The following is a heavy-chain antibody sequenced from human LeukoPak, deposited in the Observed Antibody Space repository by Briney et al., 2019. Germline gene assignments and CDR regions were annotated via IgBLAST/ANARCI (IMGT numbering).Heavy chain of an antibody. CDR1: GFTFSSYE. CDR3: AELGITMIGGV. D-gene: IGHD3-10*02. CDR2: ISSSGSTI. V-gene: IGHV3-48*03. J-gene: IGHJ6*04. Sequence: GGSLRLSCAASGFTFSSYEMNWVRQAPGKGLEWVSYISSSGSTIYYADSVKGRFTISRVNAKNSLYLQMNSLRAEDTAVYYCAELGITMIGGVWGKGTTVTISS.